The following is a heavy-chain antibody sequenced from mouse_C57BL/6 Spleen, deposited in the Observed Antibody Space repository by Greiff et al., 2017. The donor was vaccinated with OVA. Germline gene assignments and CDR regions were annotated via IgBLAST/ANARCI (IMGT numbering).Heavy chain of an antibody. V-gene: IGHV1-42*01. Sequence: VHVKQSGPELVKPGASVKISCKASGYSFTGYYMNWVKQSPEKSLEWIGEINPSTGGTTYNQKFKAKATLTVDKSSSTAYMQLKSLTSEDSAVYYCARDDGYPWGQGTSVTVSS. D-gene: IGHD2-3*01. J-gene: IGHJ4*01. CDR1: GYSFTGYY. CDR3: ARDDGYP. CDR2: INPSTGGT.